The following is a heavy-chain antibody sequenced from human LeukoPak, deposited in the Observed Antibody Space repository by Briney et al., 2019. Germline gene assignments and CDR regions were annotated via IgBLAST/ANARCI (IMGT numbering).Heavy chain of an antibody. CDR1: GFTFSSDN. J-gene: IGHJ4*02. V-gene: IGHV3-21*01. Sequence: PGGSLRLSCAASGFTFSSDNMNWVRQAPGKGLEWVSSISSSSTYIYYADSLKGRFTISRDNAKNSLYLQMNSLRAEDTAVYYCARGGVPAAMPGPDYWGQGTLVTVSS. CDR3: ARGGVPAAMPGPDY. CDR2: ISSSSTYI. D-gene: IGHD2-2*01.